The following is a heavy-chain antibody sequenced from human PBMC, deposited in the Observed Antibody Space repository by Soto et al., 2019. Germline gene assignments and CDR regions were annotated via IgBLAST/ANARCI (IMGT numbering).Heavy chain of an antibody. CDR2: ISSSSSYI. CDR1: GFTFGSYS. D-gene: IGHD3-10*01. CDR3: ARDSGSGSFLDWFDP. V-gene: IGHV3-21*01. Sequence: GGSLRLSCAASGFTFGSYSVNWVRQAPGKGLEWVSSISSSSSYIYYADSVKGRFTISRDNAKNSLYLQMNSLRAEDTAVYYCARDSGSGSFLDWFDPWGQGTLVTVSS. J-gene: IGHJ5*02.